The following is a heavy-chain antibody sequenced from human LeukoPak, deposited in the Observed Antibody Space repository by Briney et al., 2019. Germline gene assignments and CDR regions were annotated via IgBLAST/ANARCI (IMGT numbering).Heavy chain of an antibody. V-gene: IGHV3-48*01. CDR3: ARGYGDFAFGY. J-gene: IGHJ4*02. CDR2: ISSSSSTI. D-gene: IGHD4-17*01. Sequence: GSLRLSCAASGFTFSSYSMNWVRQAPGKGLEWVSYISSSSSTIYYADSVKGRFTISRDNSKNTLYLQMNSLRAEDTAVYYCARGYGDFAFGYWGQGTLVTVSS. CDR1: GFTFSSYS.